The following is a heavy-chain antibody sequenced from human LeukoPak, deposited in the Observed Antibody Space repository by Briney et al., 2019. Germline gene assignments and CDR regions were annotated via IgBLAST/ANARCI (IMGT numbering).Heavy chain of an antibody. CDR2: ITSGSSYI. CDR1: GFTFTSYT. J-gene: IGHJ4*02. CDR3: AKTYGHFDD. V-gene: IGHV3-21*01. D-gene: IGHD4-17*01. Sequence: GGSLRLSCAASGFTFTSYTMNWVRQAPGKGLEWVSSITSGSSYIYYADSVRGRFTISRDNAKNSLYLQMTSLRVEDTAVYYCAKTYGHFDDWGQGTLVTVSS.